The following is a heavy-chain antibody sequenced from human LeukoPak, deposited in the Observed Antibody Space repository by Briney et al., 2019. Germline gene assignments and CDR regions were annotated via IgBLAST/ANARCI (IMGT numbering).Heavy chain of an antibody. Sequence: SETLSLTCTVSGYSISSGYYWGWIRQPPGKGLEWIGRIYTSGSTNYNPSLKSRVTMSVDTSKNQFSLKLSSVTAADTAVYYCARWPAILKSRSPFYYYYMDVWGKGTTVTVSS. CDR2: IYTSGST. CDR1: GYSISSGYY. CDR3: ARWPAILKSRSPFYYYYMDV. J-gene: IGHJ6*03. D-gene: IGHD2-2*02. V-gene: IGHV4-38-2*02.